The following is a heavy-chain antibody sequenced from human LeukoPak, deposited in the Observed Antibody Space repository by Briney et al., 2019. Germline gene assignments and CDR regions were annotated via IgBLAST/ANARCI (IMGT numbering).Heavy chain of an antibody. CDR2: IRYDGSNK. Sequence: SGGSLRLSCAASGFTFSSYVMHWVRQAPDKGLEWVAFIRYDGSNKYYSDSVKGRFTISRDNSKNTLYLQMNSLRAEDTAVYYCAKVRWGSYNDAFDIWGQGTMVTVSS. V-gene: IGHV3-30*02. CDR3: AKVRWGSYNDAFDI. J-gene: IGHJ3*02. CDR1: GFTFSSYV. D-gene: IGHD3-16*01.